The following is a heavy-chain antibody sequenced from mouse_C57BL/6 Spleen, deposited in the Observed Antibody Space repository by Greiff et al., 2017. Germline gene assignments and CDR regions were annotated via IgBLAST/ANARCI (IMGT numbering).Heavy chain of an antibody. CDR3: ARRHSNYGGYAMDY. CDR2: IYPGDGDT. V-gene: IGHV1-80*01. CDR1: GYAFSSYW. Sequence: VQRVESGAELVKPGASVKISCKASGYAFSSYWMHWVKQRPGKGLEWIGQIYPGDGDTNYNGKFKGKATLTADKSSSTAYMQLSSLTSEDSAVYFCARRHSNYGGYAMDYWGQGTSVTVSS. D-gene: IGHD2-5*01. J-gene: IGHJ4*01.